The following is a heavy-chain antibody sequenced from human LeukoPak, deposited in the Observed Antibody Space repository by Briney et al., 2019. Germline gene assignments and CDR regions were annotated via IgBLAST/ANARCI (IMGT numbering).Heavy chain of an antibody. CDR1: GFSFTNYD. D-gene: IGHD3-10*01. J-gene: IGHJ6*04. Sequence: GGSLRLSCAASGFSFTNYDINWVRQAPGKGLEWVSFICSSGNTVYYSESVTGRFTISRDNAKNSVHVQMDSLRADDTALYFCARSRMIHRGSVTMDYGLDVWGKGTTVTVSS. CDR2: ICSSGNTV. CDR3: ARSRMIHRGSVTMDYGLDV. V-gene: IGHV3-48*03.